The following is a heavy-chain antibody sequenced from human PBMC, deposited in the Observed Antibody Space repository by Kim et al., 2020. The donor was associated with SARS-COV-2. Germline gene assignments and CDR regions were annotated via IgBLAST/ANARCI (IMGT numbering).Heavy chain of an antibody. CDR2: INTNTGNP. V-gene: IGHV7-4-1*02. J-gene: IGHJ6*03. CDR1: GYTFTSYA. Sequence: ASVKVSCKASGYTFTSYAMNWVRQAPGQGLEWMGWINTNTGNPTYAQGFTGRFVFSLDTSVSTAYLQISSLKAEDTAVYYCARTGIVVVAAATRDYYYYYMDVWGKGTPVTVSS. CDR3: ARTGIVVVAAATRDYYYYYMDV. D-gene: IGHD2-2*01.